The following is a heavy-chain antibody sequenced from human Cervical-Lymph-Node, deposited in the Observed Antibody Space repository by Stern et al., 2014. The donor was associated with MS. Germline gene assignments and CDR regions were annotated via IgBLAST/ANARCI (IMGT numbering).Heavy chain of an antibody. CDR3: AKDIERGYYDSSGYYSASYYSMDV. J-gene: IGHJ6*02. CDR1: GFTFSSYA. D-gene: IGHD3-22*01. V-gene: IGHV3-23*04. Sequence: EVQLVQSGGGLVQPGESLRLSCAASGFTFSSYAMSWVRQAPGQGLEWVSTISGSGGSTYYADSVKGRFTITRDNSKNSLYLQMNSLRAEDTAVYYCAKDIERGYYDSSGYYSASYYSMDVWGQGTTVTVSS. CDR2: ISGSGGST.